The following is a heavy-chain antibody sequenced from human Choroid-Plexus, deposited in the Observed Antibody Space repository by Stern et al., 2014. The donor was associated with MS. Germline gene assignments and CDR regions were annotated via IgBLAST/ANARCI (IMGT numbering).Heavy chain of an antibody. Sequence: VQLEESGGGVGQPGRPLRLSCVVSGFTFGSCAMHWVRQAPGKGLEWVAGVSYDGSNKYYADSVKGRFTISRGNSQNTLYMQMSSLRPEDTAVYYCAKDRQYLTYFFDHWGQGSLVTVSS. CDR3: AKDRQYLTYFFDH. V-gene: IGHV3-30*18. J-gene: IGHJ5*02. D-gene: IGHD2/OR15-2a*01. CDR1: GFTFGSCA. CDR2: VSYDGSNK.